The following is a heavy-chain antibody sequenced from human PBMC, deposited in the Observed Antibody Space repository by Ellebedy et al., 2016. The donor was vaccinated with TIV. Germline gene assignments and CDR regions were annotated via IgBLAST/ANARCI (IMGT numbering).Heavy chain of an antibody. V-gene: IGHV3-15*07. CDR1: GFTFNYAW. Sequence: GGSLRLXCSSSGFTFNYAWMNWVRQAPGKGLEWVGRIKRKADGGTTDYAAPVKGRFTISRDDSKNTLYLQMNSLKTEDTAVYYCTTGEQPVGYWGQGTLVTVSS. J-gene: IGHJ4*02. D-gene: IGHD6-13*01. CDR2: IKRKADGGTT. CDR3: TTGEQPVGY.